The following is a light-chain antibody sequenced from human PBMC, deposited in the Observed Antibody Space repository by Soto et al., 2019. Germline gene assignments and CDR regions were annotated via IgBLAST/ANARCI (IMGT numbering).Light chain of an antibody. V-gene: IGLV2-14*01. CDR1: SSDVGSSNF. J-gene: IGLJ2*01. CDR3: SSYTTNKTLL. Sequence: QSVLTQPASVSGSPGQSITISCTGTSSDVGSSNFVSWYQQHPGKATKLIFYEVSNRPPGLSDRFSGSKSGTTASLTISGLQPEDEADYFCSSYTTNKTLLFGGGTKLTVL. CDR2: EVS.